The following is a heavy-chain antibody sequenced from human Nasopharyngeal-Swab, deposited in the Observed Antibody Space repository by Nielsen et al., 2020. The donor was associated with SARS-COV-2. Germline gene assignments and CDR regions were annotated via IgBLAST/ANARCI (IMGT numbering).Heavy chain of an antibody. Sequence: GESLKISCAASGFTFSNYWMTWVRQDPGKGLVWVSHINTDGSSTSYADSVKGRFTISRDNAKNTLYLQMNSLRAEDTAVYHCAVSGYGGPLDYWGQGTLVTVPT. D-gene: IGHD3-10*01. J-gene: IGHJ4*02. CDR2: INTDGSST. CDR3: AVSGYGGPLDY. V-gene: IGHV3-74*01. CDR1: GFTFSNYW.